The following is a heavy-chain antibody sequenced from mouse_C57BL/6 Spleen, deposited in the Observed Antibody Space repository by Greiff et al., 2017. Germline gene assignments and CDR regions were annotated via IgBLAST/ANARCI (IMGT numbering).Heavy chain of an antibody. V-gene: IGHV1-22*01. CDR2: INPNNGGT. CDR3: ARLTTTVVYWYFDV. J-gene: IGHJ1*03. Sequence: EVQLQQSGPELVKPGASVKMSCKASGYTFTDYNMHWVKQSHGKSLEWIGYINPNNGGTSHNQKFKGKATLTVNKSSSTAYMELRSLTSEDSAVYYCARLTTTVVYWYFDVWGTGTTVTVSS. CDR1: GYTFTDYN. D-gene: IGHD1-1*01.